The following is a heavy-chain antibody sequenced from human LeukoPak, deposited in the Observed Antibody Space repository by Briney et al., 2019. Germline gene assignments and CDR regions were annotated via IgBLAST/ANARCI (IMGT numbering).Heavy chain of an antibody. CDR3: ARGGTIVGANDY. CDR2: IRHSGSI. V-gene: IGHV4-38-2*02. Sequence: SETLSLTCSVSDNSISSDYYWGWIRQPPGKGLEWIGSIRHSGSIYYIPSLKSRVSFSLDTSKNQVSLKLTSVTAADTAVYYCARGGTIVGANDYWGQGTLVTVSS. J-gene: IGHJ4*02. CDR1: DNSISSDYY. D-gene: IGHD1-26*01.